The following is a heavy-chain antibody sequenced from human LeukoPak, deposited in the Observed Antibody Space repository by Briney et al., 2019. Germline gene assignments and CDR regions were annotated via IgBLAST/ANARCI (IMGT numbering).Heavy chain of an antibody. Sequence: SETLSLTCAVSGYSISSGYYWGWIRQPPGKGLEWIGSIYHSGSTYYNPSLKSRVTISVDTSKNQFSLKLSSVTAADTAVYYCAAQNCSSTSCYTGAFDYWGQGTLVTVSS. CDR1: GYSISSGYY. CDR3: AAQNCSSTSCYTGAFDY. J-gene: IGHJ4*02. V-gene: IGHV4-38-2*01. D-gene: IGHD2-2*02. CDR2: IYHSGST.